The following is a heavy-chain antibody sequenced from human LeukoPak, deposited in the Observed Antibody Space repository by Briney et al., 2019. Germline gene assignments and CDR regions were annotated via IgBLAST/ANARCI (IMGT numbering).Heavy chain of an antibody. CDR1: GYSFTSYW. CDR2: IYPGDSDT. CDR3: ARQALEYYFDY. Sequence: GESLQISCQGSGYSFTSYWIGWVRQMPGKGLEWMGIIYPGDSDTRYSPSFQGQVTISADKSISTAYLQWSSLKASDTAMYYCARQALEYYFDYWGQGTLVTVSS. V-gene: IGHV5-51*01. D-gene: IGHD3-3*01. J-gene: IGHJ4*02.